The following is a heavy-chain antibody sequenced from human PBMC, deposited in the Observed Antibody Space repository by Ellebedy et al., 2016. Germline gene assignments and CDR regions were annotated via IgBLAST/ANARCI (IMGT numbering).Heavy chain of an antibody. V-gene: IGHV3-7*01. CDR1: GFMLRNFW. CDR3: AKDHPRGRYFDWLFD. Sequence: GESLKISXAASGFMLRNFWMGWVRQAPGKGLEWVAHIDQHGNQQYHPDSVKGRFTISRDDAENSLFLQMNSLRAEDTAVYYCAKDHPRGRYFDWLFDWGQGTLVTVSS. D-gene: IGHD3-9*01. CDR2: IDQHGNQQ. J-gene: IGHJ4*02.